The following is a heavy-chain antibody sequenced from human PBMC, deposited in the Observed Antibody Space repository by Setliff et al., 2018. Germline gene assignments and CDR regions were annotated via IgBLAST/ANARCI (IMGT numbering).Heavy chain of an antibody. V-gene: IGHV3-7*03. CDR1: GFFISDYW. D-gene: IGHD3-3*01. CDR2: IRQDGTNK. J-gene: IGHJ4*02. Sequence: GESLRLSCVASGFFISDYWMTWVRQAPGKGLEWVADIRQDGTNKYYADSVKGRFTISRDNAKNSLYLQMNSLRAEDTALYYCAREVWNYYDKSWSGYADHWGQGTLVTVSS. CDR3: AREVWNYYDKSWSGYADH.